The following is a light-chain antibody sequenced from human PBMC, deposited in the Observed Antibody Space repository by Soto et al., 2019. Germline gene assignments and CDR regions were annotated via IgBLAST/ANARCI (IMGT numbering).Light chain of an antibody. V-gene: IGLV1-47*01. J-gene: IGLJ1*01. CDR1: SSNIGSNY. CDR3: AVWDDSLSGRV. Sequence: QSVLTQPPSASGTPGQSVTISCSGSSSNIGSNYVYWYQQLPGTAPKLLIYRNNQRPSGVPDRFSGSKSGTPASLAISGLRSEDEADYYCAVWDDSLSGRVFGTGTKLTVL. CDR2: RNN.